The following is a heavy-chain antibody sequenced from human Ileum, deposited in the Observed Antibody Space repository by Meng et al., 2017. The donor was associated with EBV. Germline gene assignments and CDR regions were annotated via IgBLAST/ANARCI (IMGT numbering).Heavy chain of an antibody. Sequence: DSGPGLVKPSQPCSLTGTASGGSISSGGYYWSWIRQHPGKGLEWIWYIHSSGSTYYNPSLRSRLTISVDTSKNQFSLKLSSVTAADTAVYYCARASYGSGSPLGESWFDPWGQGTLVTVSS. CDR1: GGSISSGGYY. V-gene: IGHV4-31*03. CDR3: ARASYGSGSPLGESWFDP. D-gene: IGHD3-10*01. CDR2: IHSSGST. J-gene: IGHJ5*02.